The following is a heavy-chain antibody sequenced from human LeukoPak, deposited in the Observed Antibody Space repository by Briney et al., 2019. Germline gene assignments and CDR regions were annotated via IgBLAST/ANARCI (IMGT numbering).Heavy chain of an antibody. CDR1: GFTVSSNY. Sequence: GGSLRLSCAASGFTVSSNYMSWVRQAPGKGLEWVSVIYSGGSTYYADSVKGRFTISRDNSKNTLYLQMNSLRAEDTAVYYCARALTTLTYEGYWGQGTLVTVSS. CDR3: ARALTTLTYEGY. CDR2: IYSGGST. V-gene: IGHV3-53*01. J-gene: IGHJ4*02. D-gene: IGHD1-1*01.